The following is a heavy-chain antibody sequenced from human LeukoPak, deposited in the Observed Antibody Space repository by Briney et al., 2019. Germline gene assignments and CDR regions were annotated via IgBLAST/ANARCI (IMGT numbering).Heavy chain of an antibody. CDR1: GYLFINYG. D-gene: IGHD6-19*01. CDR3: ARTSGVSVAGSPYYFDF. J-gene: IGHJ4*02. V-gene: IGHV1-18*01. CDR2: ISPYGGNT. Sequence: ASVRVSCKASGYLFINYGISWLRQAPGQGLECMGWISPYGGNTDYAQKLQGRVTMTTDTSTTTAYMELRSLRFDDTAVYYCARTSGVSVAGSPYYFDFWGRGTLISVSS.